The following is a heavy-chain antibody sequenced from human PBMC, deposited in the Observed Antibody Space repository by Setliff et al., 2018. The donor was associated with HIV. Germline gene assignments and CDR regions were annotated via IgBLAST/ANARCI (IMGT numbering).Heavy chain of an antibody. CDR2: IYSSGTT. V-gene: IGHV4-4*08. Sequence: PSETLSLTCTVSGGSISNYYWSWIRQPPGKGLEWIGYIYSSGTTDYNPSLKSRFTISRDTAKNTLYLQVSSLRAEDTAVYYCASLLPVDYWGQGTLVTV. CDR1: GGSISNYY. J-gene: IGHJ4*02. D-gene: IGHD2-15*01. CDR3: ASLLPVDY.